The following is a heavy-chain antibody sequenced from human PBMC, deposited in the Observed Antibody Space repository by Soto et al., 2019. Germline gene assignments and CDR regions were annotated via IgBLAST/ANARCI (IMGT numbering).Heavy chain of an antibody. V-gene: IGHV3-30-3*01. CDR2: ISYDGSNK. CDR3: ARDRSGSYYPYFDY. CDR1: GFTFSSYA. D-gene: IGHD1-26*01. J-gene: IGHJ4*02. Sequence: QVQLVESGGGVVQPGRSLRLSCAASGFTFSSYAMHWVRQAPGKGLEWVAVISYDGSNKYYADSVKGRFTISRDNSKNTLYLQMNSLRAEDTAVYYCARDRSGSYYPYFDYWGQGTLVTVSS.